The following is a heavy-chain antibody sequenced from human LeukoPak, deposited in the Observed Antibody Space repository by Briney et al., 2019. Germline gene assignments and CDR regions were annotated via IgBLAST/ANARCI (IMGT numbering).Heavy chain of an antibody. D-gene: IGHD3-22*01. Sequence: ASVKVSCKASGGTFSSYAISWVRQAPGQGLKWIGWVGTYDGKTNYAQEVQDRVTMTTDTSASTAYVELRSLTSDDTALYYCAKLMDNNYDGSAFDHWGQGTLVTVSS. CDR2: VGTYDGKT. J-gene: IGHJ4*02. V-gene: IGHV1-18*01. CDR3: AKLMDNNYDGSAFDH. CDR1: GGTFSSYA.